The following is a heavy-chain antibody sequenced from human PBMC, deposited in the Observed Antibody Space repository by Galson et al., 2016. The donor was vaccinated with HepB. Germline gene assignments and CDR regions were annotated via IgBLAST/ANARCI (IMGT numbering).Heavy chain of an antibody. CDR1: GGSVTSGPYY. J-gene: IGHJ4*02. D-gene: IGHD4-11*01. V-gene: IGHV4-61*01. CDR2: MYYSGST. CDR3: ARGTRPYSNYPPTLDY. Sequence: ETLSLTCTVSGGSVTSGPYYWSWIRQPPGKGLEWVGYMYYSGSTNYNPSLKSRVTISIDTSKNQFSVKLRSVAAADTAVYFCARGTRPYSNYPPTLDYWGQGTLVTVSS.